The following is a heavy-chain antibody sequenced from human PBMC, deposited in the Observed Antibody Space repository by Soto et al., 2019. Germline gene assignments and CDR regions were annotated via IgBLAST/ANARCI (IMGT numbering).Heavy chain of an antibody. CDR2: ISGSDGST. D-gene: IGHD2-15*01. Sequence: GGSLRLSCAASGFTFSNYAMNWFRQAPGKGLEWVSTISGSDGSTYYADSVKGRFTISRDNSKDTLYLQMNSLRAEDTAVYYCAKDIWDIVVVVAATTGFDYWGQGTLVTVSS. CDR1: GFTFSNYA. CDR3: AKDIWDIVVVVAATTGFDY. J-gene: IGHJ4*02. V-gene: IGHV3-23*01.